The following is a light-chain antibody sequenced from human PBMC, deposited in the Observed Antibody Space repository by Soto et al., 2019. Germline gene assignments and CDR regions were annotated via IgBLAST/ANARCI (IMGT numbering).Light chain of an antibody. CDR3: HQYNQWPLT. Sequence: EIVMTQSPATLSVSPGERATLSCRASESVSRDLGWYLQEPGQAPRLLIYGASTRATGIPDRFSGSGSGTDFTLTINSLQSEEFVVYYCHQYNQWPLTFGGGTKVEVK. V-gene: IGKV3-15*01. CDR2: GAS. J-gene: IGKJ4*01. CDR1: ESVSRD.